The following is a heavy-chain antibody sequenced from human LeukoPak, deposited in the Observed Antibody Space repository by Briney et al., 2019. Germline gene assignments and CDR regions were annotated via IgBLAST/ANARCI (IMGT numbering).Heavy chain of an antibody. CDR2: IYHSGST. Sequence: PSQTLSLTCTVPGGSISSGGYYWSWIRQPPGKGLEWTGYIYHSGSTYYNLSLKSRVTISVDRSKNQFSLKLSSVTAADTAVYYCARVFYYGGNFAFDIWGQGTMVTVSS. CDR3: ARVFYYGGNFAFDI. D-gene: IGHD4-23*01. CDR1: GGSISSGGYY. V-gene: IGHV4-30-2*01. J-gene: IGHJ3*02.